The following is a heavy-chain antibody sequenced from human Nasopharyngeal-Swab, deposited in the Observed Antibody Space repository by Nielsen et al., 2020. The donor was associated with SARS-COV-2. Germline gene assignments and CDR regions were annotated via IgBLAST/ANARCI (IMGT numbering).Heavy chain of an antibody. J-gene: IGHJ4*02. CDR2: VIPIFGTA. Sequence: SVKVSCKASGGTFSSYAISWVRQAPGQGLEWMGGVIPIFGTARYAQKFQGSVTITADESTSTAYMELSSLRSEDTAVYYCARDDMWLQSAFDYWGQGTLVTVSS. V-gene: IGHV1-69*13. D-gene: IGHD5-24*01. CDR1: GGTFSSYA. CDR3: ARDDMWLQSAFDY.